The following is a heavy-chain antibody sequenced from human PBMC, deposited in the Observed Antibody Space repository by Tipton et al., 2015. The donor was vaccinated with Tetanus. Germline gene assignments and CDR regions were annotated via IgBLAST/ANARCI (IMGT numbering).Heavy chain of an antibody. CDR1: GYTFTSYG. D-gene: IGHD2-15*01. CDR2: ISAYNGNT. V-gene: IGHV1-18*01. J-gene: IGHJ6*02. CDR3: ARTLRSYYYYYGMDV. Sequence: QLVQSGAEVKKPGASVKVSCKASGYTFTSYGISWVRQAPGQGLEWMGWISAYNGNTNYAQKLQVRVTMTTDTSTSTAYMELWSLRSDDTAVYYCARTLRSYYYYYGMDVWGQGPTVTVSS.